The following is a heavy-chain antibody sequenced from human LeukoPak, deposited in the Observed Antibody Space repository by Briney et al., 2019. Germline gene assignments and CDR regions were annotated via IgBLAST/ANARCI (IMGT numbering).Heavy chain of an antibody. Sequence: PGGSLRLSCAASGFIFSSYHMVWVRQAPGKGLEWVSAISGSGGSTYYADSVKGRFTISRDNSKNTLYLQMNSLRAEDTAVYYCATYDSSGYYYGSHYWGQGTLVTVSS. D-gene: IGHD3-22*01. V-gene: IGHV3-23*01. J-gene: IGHJ4*02. CDR3: ATYDSSGYYYGSHY. CDR1: GFIFSSYH. CDR2: ISGSGGST.